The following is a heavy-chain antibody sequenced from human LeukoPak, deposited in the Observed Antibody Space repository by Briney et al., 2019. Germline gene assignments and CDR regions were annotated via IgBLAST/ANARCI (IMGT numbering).Heavy chain of an antibody. CDR2: IYYSGST. V-gene: IGHV4-59*01. J-gene: IGHJ4*02. CDR3: ARGISSPFPFDY. Sequence: SETLSLTCTVSGGSISSYYWSWIRQPPGKGLEWIGYIYYSGSTNYNPSLKSRVTISVDTSKNQSSLKLSSVTAADTAVYYCARGISSPFPFDYWGQGTLVTVSS. CDR1: GGSISSYY. D-gene: IGHD6-13*01.